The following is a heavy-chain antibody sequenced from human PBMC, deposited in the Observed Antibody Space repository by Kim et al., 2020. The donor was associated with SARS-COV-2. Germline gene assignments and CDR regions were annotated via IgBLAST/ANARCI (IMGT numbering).Heavy chain of an antibody. J-gene: IGHJ4*02. V-gene: IGHV1-18*01. D-gene: IGHD6-19*01. CDR1: GYTFTSYG. CDR2: ISAYNGNT. Sequence: ASVKVSCKASGYTFTSYGISWVRQAPGQGLEWMGWISAYNGNTNYAQKLQGRVTMTTDTSTSTAYMELRSLRSDDTAVYYCARDYLGGGWEPTIFDYWGQGTLVTVSS. CDR3: ARDYLGGGWEPTIFDY.